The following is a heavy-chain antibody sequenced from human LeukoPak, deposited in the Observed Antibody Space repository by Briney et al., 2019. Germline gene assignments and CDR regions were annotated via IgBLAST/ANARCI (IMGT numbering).Heavy chain of an antibody. D-gene: IGHD6-13*01. CDR2: IKSNSDGGTT. CDR3: TTTEAGYSSSGPIDN. V-gene: IGHV3-15*01. Sequence: PGGSLILSCAASGVTFINAWMSWVRQAPGKGLEWVGRIKSNSDGGTTDYAAPVKGRFTISRDDSKNTLYLQMNSLKTEDTALYYCTTTEAGYSSSGPIDNWGQGTLVTVSS. CDR1: GVTFINAW. J-gene: IGHJ4*02.